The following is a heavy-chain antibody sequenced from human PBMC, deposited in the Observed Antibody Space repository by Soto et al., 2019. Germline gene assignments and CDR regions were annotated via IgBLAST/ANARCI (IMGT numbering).Heavy chain of an antibody. CDR2: TRNKPNKYTT. CDR3: ARDTAGSYDYYFDY. D-gene: IGHD1-26*01. V-gene: IGHV3-72*01. Sequence: EVQLVESGGGLVQPGGSLRLSCAASGFSFSDHYMDWVRQAPGKGLEWIGRTRNKPNKYTTQYAVSVKGRFTISRDDSKNSLYLQMNSLKTEDTAVYYCARDTAGSYDYYFDYWGQGTLVTVSS. CDR1: GFSFSDHY. J-gene: IGHJ4*02.